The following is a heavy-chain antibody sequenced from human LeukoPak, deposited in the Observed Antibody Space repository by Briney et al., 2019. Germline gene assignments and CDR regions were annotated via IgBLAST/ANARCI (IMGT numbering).Heavy chain of an antibody. Sequence: ASVKVSCKASGYTFTGYYMHWVRQAPGQGLEWMGWINPNSGGTNYAQKFQGRVTMTRDTSISTAYMELSSLRSDDTAVYYCARGGRRYTIFGVFKGAFGPRGQGTLVTVSS. CDR2: INPNSGGT. CDR1: GYTFTGYY. J-gene: IGHJ5*02. CDR3: ARGGRRYTIFGVFKGAFGP. D-gene: IGHD3-3*01. V-gene: IGHV1-2*02.